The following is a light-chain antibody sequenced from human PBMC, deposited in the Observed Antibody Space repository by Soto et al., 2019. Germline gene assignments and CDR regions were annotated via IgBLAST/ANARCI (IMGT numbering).Light chain of an antibody. V-gene: IGLV2-23*01. CDR2: EDS. Sequence: QSVLTQPASVSGSPGQSITISCTGTSSDVGSYNLVSWYQQHPGKAPKLMIYEDSERPSGVSNRFSGSTSGNTASLTISGLQAEDEADYYCCSYAGSSTWVFGGGTQLTVL. CDR3: CSYAGSSTWV. J-gene: IGLJ3*02. CDR1: SSDVGSYNL.